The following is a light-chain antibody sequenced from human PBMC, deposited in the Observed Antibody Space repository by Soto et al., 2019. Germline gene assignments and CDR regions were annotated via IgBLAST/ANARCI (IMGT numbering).Light chain of an antibody. V-gene: IGLV2-14*01. CDR1: NSDVGAYNY. CDR2: EVN. Sequence: QSALTQPASGSGSPGQSITISCTGSNSDVGAYNYVSWYQQHPGKAPKLIIYEVNNRPSGVSYRFSGSKSGNTASLTISGLQAEDESDYYCASYTVSHTRVFGGGTKLTLL. J-gene: IGLJ3*02. CDR3: ASYTVSHTRV.